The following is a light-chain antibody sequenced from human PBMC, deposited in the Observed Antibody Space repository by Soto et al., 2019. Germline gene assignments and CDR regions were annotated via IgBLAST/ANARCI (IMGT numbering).Light chain of an antibody. J-gene: IGLJ2*01. CDR2: DVS. CDR1: SSDVGAYNY. CDR3: SSYGGGDTFHLI. Sequence: QSVLTQPPSASGSPGQSVTISCTGTSSDVGAYNYVSWYQQYTGKAPKLMIYDVSKRPSGVPDRFSGSKSGNTASLTVSGLRADDEAVYYCSSYGGGDTFHLIFGGGTKVTVL. V-gene: IGLV2-8*01.